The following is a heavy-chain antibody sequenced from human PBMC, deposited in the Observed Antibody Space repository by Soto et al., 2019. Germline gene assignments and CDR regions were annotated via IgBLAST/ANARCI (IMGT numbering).Heavy chain of an antibody. CDR1: GYDFTKFA. Sequence: ASVKVSCKASGYDFTKFAIYWVRQAPGQRLEWMGWIDAGNGKTKYSQNFQGRVTITRDMSASTAYMELRSLISEDMAVYYCDRGRGVAKTADYYLDYWRQRNLVTVSS. CDR2: IDAGNGKT. D-gene: IGHD5-12*01. CDR3: DRGRGVAKTADYYLDY. J-gene: IGHJ4*02. V-gene: IGHV1-3*01.